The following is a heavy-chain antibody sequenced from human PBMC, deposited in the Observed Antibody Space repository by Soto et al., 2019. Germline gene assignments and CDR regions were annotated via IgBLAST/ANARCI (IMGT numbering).Heavy chain of an antibody. CDR3: AHRPGLELRGTFDY. J-gene: IGHJ4*02. Sequence: PTLVNPTQTLTLTCTFSGFSLSTSGVGVGWIRQPPGKALEWLALIYWDDDKRYSPSLKSRLTITKDTSKNQVVLTMTNMDPVDTATYYCAHRPGLELRGTFDYWGQGTLVTVSS. D-gene: IGHD1-7*01. CDR2: IYWDDDK. V-gene: IGHV2-5*02. CDR1: GFSLSTSGVG.